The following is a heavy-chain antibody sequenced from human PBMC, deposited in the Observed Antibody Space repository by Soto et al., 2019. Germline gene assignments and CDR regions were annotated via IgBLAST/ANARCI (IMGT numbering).Heavy chain of an antibody. CDR1: GESFPGYY. V-gene: IGHV4-34*01. CDR3: ARGGGGYDYVWGSYRPFDF. Sequence: QVQLQQWGAGLLKPSETLSLTCAVYGESFPGYYWSWIRQPPGKGLEWIGEINHSGSTNYNPSLKGRVTISVDTSKNQFSLKVTSVTAADTAVYYCARGGGGYDYVWGSYRPFDFWSQGTLVTVSS. D-gene: IGHD3-16*02. CDR2: INHSGST. J-gene: IGHJ4*02.